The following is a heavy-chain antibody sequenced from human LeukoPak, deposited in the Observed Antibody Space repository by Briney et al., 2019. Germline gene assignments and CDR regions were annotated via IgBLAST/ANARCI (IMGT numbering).Heavy chain of an antibody. CDR3: ASSDYYDSSGYSFDY. V-gene: IGHV4-61*01. Sequence: PSETLSLTCAVSGGSVSSGSYYWSWIRQPPGKGLEWLVYIHYSGSTNYNPSLKSRVTILVDTSKNQFSLKLTSVTAADTAVYSCASSDYYDSSGYSFDYWGQGTLVIVSS. CDR2: IHYSGST. D-gene: IGHD3-22*01. J-gene: IGHJ4*02. CDR1: GGSVSSGSYY.